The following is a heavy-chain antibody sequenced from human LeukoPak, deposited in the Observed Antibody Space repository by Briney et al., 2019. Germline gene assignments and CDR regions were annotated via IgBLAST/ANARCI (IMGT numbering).Heavy chain of an antibody. D-gene: IGHD1-26*01. V-gene: IGHV3-30*02. CDR2: IRYDGSNK. J-gene: IGHJ6*03. CDR3: AKDLVGATPYYYYYYMDV. Sequence: GGSLRLSCAASGFTFSSYGMHWVRQAPGKGLEWVAFIRYDGSNKYYADSVKGRFTISRDNSKNTLYLQMNSLRAEDTAVYYCAKDLVGATPYYYYYYMDVWGKGTTVTVSS. CDR1: GFTFSSYG.